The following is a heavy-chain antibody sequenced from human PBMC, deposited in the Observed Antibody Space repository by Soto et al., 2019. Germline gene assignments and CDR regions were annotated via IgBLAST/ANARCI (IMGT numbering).Heavy chain of an antibody. CDR3: ATNYGSGSEHFDN. CDR2: IIPMLGMS. J-gene: IGHJ4*02. Sequence: QVQLVQSGAEVKKPGSSVRVSCTASGDTFNFYTINWVRQAPEQGLQWMGRIIPMLGMSNYAQEFQGRVTMIADKSTSTVYMDLSRLRAEDTALYCWATNYGSGSEHFDNWGQGTLVTVSS. D-gene: IGHD3-10*01. V-gene: IGHV1-69*02. CDR1: GDTFNFYT.